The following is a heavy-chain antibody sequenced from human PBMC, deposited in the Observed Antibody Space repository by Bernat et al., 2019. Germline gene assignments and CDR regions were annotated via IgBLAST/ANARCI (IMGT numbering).Heavy chain of an antibody. J-gene: IGHJ4*02. CDR2: TYYRSKWYN. V-gene: IGHV6-1*01. D-gene: IGHD7-27*01. CDR3: ATGNWGHPPL. CDR1: GDSVPSNIAA. Sequence: QLQLQQSGPGLVRPSETLPPTCAISGDSVPSNIAAWNWIRQSQSRGLEWLGRTYYRSKWYNDYAVSVKSRITINPDTSKNQFSLQLSSVTPEDTAVYYCATGNWGHPPLWGQGTLVTVSS.